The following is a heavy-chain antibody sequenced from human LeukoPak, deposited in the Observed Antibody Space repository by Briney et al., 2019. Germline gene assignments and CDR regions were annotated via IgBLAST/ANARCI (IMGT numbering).Heavy chain of an antibody. CDR1: GYTFTGYY. V-gene: IGHV1-2*02. Sequence: GASVKVSCKASGYTFTGYYMHWVRQAPGQGLEWMGWINPNSGGTNYAQKFQGRVTMTRDTSISTAYMELSRLRSDDTAVYYCAGAPVRIAAAGPFDYWGQGTLVTVSS. J-gene: IGHJ4*02. D-gene: IGHD6-13*01. CDR2: INPNSGGT. CDR3: AGAPVRIAAAGPFDY.